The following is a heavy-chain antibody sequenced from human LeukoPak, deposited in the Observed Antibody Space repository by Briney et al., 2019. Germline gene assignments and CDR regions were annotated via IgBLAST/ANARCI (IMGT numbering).Heavy chain of an antibody. J-gene: IGHJ3*01. CDR3: ARLLDNDISGDPDTFDV. D-gene: IGHD3-22*01. CDR2: VSYTGRT. Sequence: SETLSLTCTVSGGSLSGHYWSWIRQPSGKGLEWIGYVSYTGRTKYNPSLQSRVTISIDTSKSQFSLKLTSVTSADTAVYSCARLLDNDISGDPDTFDVWGQGTTVIVSS. CDR1: GGSLSGHY. V-gene: IGHV4-59*11.